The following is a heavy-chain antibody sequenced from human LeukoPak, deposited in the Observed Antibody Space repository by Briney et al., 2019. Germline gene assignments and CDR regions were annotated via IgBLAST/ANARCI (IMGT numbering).Heavy chain of an antibody. J-gene: IGHJ4*02. V-gene: IGHV4-61*01. Sequence: PSETLSLTCTVSGGSVSSGSYYWSWIRQPPGKGLEWIGYIYYSGSTNYNPSLKSRVTISVDTSKNQFSLKLSSVTAADTAVYFCARESYSGRAHFEYWGQGTLVTVSS. D-gene: IGHD5-12*01. CDR1: GGSVSSGSYY. CDR3: ARESYSGRAHFEY. CDR2: IYYSGST.